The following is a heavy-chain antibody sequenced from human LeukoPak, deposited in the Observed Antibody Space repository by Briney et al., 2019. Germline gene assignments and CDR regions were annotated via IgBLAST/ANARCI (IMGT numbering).Heavy chain of an antibody. CDR2: MSYVGSNK. CDR1: GFTFSSYA. J-gene: IGHJ3*02. CDR3: ARLLAGSGYARDAFDI. Sequence: GGSLRLSCAASGFTFSSYAMHRVRQAPGKGLEWVAVMSYVGSNKYYADSVKGRFTISKDNSKNTLYLQMNSLRAEDTAVYYCARLLAGSGYARDAFDIWGQGTMVTVSS. V-gene: IGHV3-30*04. D-gene: IGHD3-22*01.